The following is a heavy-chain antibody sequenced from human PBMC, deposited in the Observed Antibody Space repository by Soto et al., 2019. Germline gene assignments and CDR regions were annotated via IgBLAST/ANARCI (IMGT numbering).Heavy chain of an antibody. CDR3: VEGWNDF. CDR2: IKSTKDGGAR. CDR1: GFMFSSAW. J-gene: IGHJ4*02. V-gene: IGHV3-15*01. D-gene: IGHD1-1*01. Sequence: EVHVVESGGDLVEPGGSLRLSCVTSGFMFSSAWMSWVRQAPGKGLEWVARIKSTKDGGARDYAAPVNGRFSISRDDSKSTVYLQMNSLRVEDTALYYCVEGWNDFWGQGTLVTVPS.